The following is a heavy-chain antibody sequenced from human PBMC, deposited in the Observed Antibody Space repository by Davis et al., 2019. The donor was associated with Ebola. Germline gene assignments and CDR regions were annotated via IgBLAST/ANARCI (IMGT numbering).Heavy chain of an antibody. V-gene: IGHV1-18*01. CDR3: ARYYYDSSARYYYYGMDV. CDR1: GGTFSSYA. J-gene: IGHJ6*02. Sequence: ASVKVSCKASGGTFSSYAISWVRQAPGQGLEWMGWISAYNGNTNYAQKLQGRVTMTTDTSTSTAYMELRSLRSEDTAVYYCARYYYDSSARYYYYGMDVWGQGTTVTVSS. D-gene: IGHD3-22*01. CDR2: ISAYNGNT.